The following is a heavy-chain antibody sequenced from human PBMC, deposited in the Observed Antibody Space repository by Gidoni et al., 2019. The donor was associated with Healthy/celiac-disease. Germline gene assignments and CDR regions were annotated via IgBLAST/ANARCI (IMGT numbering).Heavy chain of an antibody. CDR1: GGSLSSSSYY. V-gene: IGHV4-39*01. J-gene: IGHJ3*01. CDR3: ARLAYYDILTGHPV. CDR2: IYYSGST. Sequence: QLHLQESGPGLVKPSETLSLPCPVSGGSLSSSSYYWGWIRQPPGKGLEWIGSIYYSGSTYYNPALKSRVTISVDTSKNQFSLKLSSVTAADTAVYYCARLAYYDILTGHPVWGQGTMVTVSS. D-gene: IGHD3-9*01.